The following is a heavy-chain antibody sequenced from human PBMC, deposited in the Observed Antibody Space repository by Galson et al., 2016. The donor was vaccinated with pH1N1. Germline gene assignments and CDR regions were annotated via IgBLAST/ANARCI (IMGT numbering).Heavy chain of an antibody. CDR1: GFSLSTSGMC. Sequence: PALVKPTQTLTLTCTFSGFSLSTSGMCVSWIRQPPGKALEWLALIDWDDDKYYSTSLKTRLTISKDTSKNQTVLTMTNMDPVYTATYYCARMVYGDNLKHFDYWGQGTLVTVSS. J-gene: IGHJ4*02. CDR2: IDWDDDK. CDR3: ARMVYGDNLKHFDY. V-gene: IGHV2-70*01. D-gene: IGHD4-23*01.